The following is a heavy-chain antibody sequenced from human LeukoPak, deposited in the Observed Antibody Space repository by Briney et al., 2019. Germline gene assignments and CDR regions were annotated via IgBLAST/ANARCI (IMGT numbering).Heavy chain of an antibody. V-gene: IGHV3-7*01. D-gene: IGHD2-15*01. CDR2: IKQDGSEK. Sequence: RPGGSLRLSCAASGFTFNNYWMNWVRQAPGKGLEWVANIKQDGSEKYYVDSVKGRFTISRDNAKNSLYLQMNSLRAEDTAVYYCARAGSGDYWGQGTLVTVSS. CDR3: ARAGSGDY. CDR1: GFTFNNYW. J-gene: IGHJ4*02.